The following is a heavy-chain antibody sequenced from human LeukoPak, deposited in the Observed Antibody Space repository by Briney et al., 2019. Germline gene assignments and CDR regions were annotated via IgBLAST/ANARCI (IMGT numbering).Heavy chain of an antibody. D-gene: IGHD3-22*01. J-gene: IGHJ4*02. CDR3: ARSQAYYYDSSGYGGLDY. CDR2: ISGYNGNT. V-gene: IGHV1-18*01. CDR1: GYTFTTYG. Sequence: ASLKVSCKASGYTFTTYGISWVRQAPGRGLEWMGWISGYNGNTNYAQKLQGRVTMTTDTSTSTAYMELRSLRSDDTAVYYCARSQAYYYDSSGYGGLDYWGQGTLVTVSS.